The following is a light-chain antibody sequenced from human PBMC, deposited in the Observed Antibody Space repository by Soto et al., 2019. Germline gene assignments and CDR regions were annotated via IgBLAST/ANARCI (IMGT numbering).Light chain of an antibody. J-gene: IGKJ1*01. CDR3: QPYGSSST. CDR1: QSVSSSY. Sequence: ELVFTQSPGTLSLSPGERATLSCRASQSVSSSYLAWYQQKPGQAPRLLIYGASSRATGIPDRFSGSGSGTDFTLTICRLEPEDFAVYYCQPYGSSSTFGQGTRWIS. V-gene: IGKV3-20*01. CDR2: GAS.